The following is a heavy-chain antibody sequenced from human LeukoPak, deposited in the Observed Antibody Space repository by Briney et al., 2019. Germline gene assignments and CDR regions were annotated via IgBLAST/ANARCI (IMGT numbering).Heavy chain of an antibody. CDR1: GYTFTGYY. Sequence: WASVKVSCKASGYTFTGYYMHWVRQAPGQGLEWMGWINPNSGGTNYAQKFQGRVTMTRDTSISTAYMELSRLRSDDTAVYYCARLRGAVYYSSSSGNYFDYWGQGTLVTVSS. D-gene: IGHD6-6*01. J-gene: IGHJ4*02. V-gene: IGHV1-2*02. CDR2: INPNSGGT. CDR3: ARLRGAVYYSSSSGNYFDY.